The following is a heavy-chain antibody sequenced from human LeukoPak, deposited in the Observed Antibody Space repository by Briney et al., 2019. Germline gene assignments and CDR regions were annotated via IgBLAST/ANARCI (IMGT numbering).Heavy chain of an antibody. CDR3: ATRYCSGGSCWYYFDY. Sequence: KPSETLSLTCTVSGGSISSYYWSWIRQPPGKGLDWIGYIYYSGSTNYNPSLKSRVTISVDTSRHQFSLKLSSVTAADTAVYYCATRYCSGGSCWYYFDYWGQGTLVTVSS. D-gene: IGHD2-15*01. CDR1: GGSISSYY. J-gene: IGHJ4*02. CDR2: IYYSGST. V-gene: IGHV4-59*01.